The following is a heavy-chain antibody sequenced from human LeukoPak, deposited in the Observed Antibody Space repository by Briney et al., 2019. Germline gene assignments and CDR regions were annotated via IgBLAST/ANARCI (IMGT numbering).Heavy chain of an antibody. J-gene: IGHJ4*02. V-gene: IGHV4-59*11. CDR3: ARGGDYGDLRYFDY. CDR1: GGSLSNHY. Sequence: SETLSLTCTVSGGSLSNHYWSWIRQPPGKGLEWIGYIYYRGSTNYNPSLKSRVTFSVDTSKNQFSLKLNSVTAADTAVYYCARGGDYGDLRYFDYWGQGALVTVSS. D-gene: IGHD4-17*01. CDR2: IYYRGST.